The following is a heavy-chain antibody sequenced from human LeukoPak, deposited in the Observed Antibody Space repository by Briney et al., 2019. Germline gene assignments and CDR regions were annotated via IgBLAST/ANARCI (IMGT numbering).Heavy chain of an antibody. D-gene: IGHD5-24*01. CDR3: ASKWEMATSFDY. CDR1: GYSISSGYY. V-gene: IGHV4-38-2*02. CDR2: IYHSGST. J-gene: IGHJ4*02. Sequence: SETLSLTCTVSGYSISSGYYWGWIRQPPGKGLEWIGSIYHSGSTYYNPSLKSRVTISVDTSKNQFSLKLSSVTAADTAVYYCASKWEMATSFDYWGQGTLVTVSS.